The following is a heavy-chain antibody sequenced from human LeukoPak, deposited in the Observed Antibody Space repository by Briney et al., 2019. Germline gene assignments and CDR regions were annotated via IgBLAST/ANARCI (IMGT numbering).Heavy chain of an antibody. J-gene: IGHJ4*02. CDR3: AISDYGGKSPPLDY. V-gene: IGHV1-2*02. Sequence: GASVKVSCKASGYTFTGYFIHWVRRAPGQGLEWMGWINPNSGGTNYAQKFQGRVTMTRDTSISTAYMELSRLRSDDTAVYYCAISDYGGKSPPLDYWGQGTLVTVSS. CDR2: INPNSGGT. D-gene: IGHD4-23*01. CDR1: GYTFTGYF.